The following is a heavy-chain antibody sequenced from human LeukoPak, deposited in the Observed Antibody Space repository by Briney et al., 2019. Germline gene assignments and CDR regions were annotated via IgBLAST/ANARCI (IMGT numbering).Heavy chain of an antibody. V-gene: IGHV3-7*01. CDR2: IKYDGSEK. CDR3: ARDHVVPTILFDH. J-gene: IGHJ4*02. CDR1: GFTFSSYW. D-gene: IGHD5-12*01. Sequence: GGSLRLSCAASGFTFSSYWMGWVRQAPGKGLEWVANIKYDGSEKYYVDSVKGRFTISRDNAKNSLYLQMNSLRADNTAMYYCARDHVVPTILFDHWGQGTLVTVSS.